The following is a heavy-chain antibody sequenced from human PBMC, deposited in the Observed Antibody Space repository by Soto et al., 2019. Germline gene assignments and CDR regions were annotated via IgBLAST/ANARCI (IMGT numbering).Heavy chain of an antibody. CDR3: ARAREYYDTEFDP. V-gene: IGHV4-31*03. CDR2: VSYSGRP. Sequence: QVQLQESGPGLVKASQTLSLTCTVSGDSISNGRYYWSWIRQHPGKALEWIGYVSYSGRPYYNPSLKSRLTISLDTSQNQFSLKLSFVTAADPAIYYCARAREYYDTEFDPWGQGALVSVSS. D-gene: IGHD3-22*01. CDR1: GDSISNGRYY. J-gene: IGHJ5*02.